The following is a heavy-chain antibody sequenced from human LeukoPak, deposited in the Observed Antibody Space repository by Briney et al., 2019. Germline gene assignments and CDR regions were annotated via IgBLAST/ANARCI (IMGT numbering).Heavy chain of an antibody. D-gene: IGHD3-22*01. V-gene: IGHV1-3*01. CDR2: INAGNGNT. CDR1: TYTFTNYA. J-gene: IGHJ6*02. Sequence: ASVKVSCKASTYTFTNYAIHWVRQAPGQRLEWMGWINAGNGNTKYSQKFQGRVTITRDTSASTAYMELSSLRSEDTAVYYCARDSSGYPRYYGMDVWGQGTTVTVSS. CDR3: ARDSSGYPRYYGMDV.